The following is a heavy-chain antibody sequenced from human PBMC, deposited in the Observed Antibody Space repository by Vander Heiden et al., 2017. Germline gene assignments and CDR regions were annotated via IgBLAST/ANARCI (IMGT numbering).Heavy chain of an antibody. V-gene: IGHV3-53*01. D-gene: IGHD1-20*01. CDR2: IYSGGST. Sequence: EVQLVESGGGLIQPGGSLRLSCAASGFTVSSNYMSWVRQAPGKGLEWVSVIYSGGSTYYADSVKGRFTISRDNSKNTLYLQMNSLRAEDTAVYYCARGITGTTWGYYYYYGMDVWGQGTTVTVSS. CDR3: ARGITGTTWGYYYYYGMDV. CDR1: GFTVSSNY. J-gene: IGHJ6*02.